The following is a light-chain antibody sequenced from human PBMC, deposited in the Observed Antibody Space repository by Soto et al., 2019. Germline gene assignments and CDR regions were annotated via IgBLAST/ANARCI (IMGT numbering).Light chain of an antibody. J-gene: IGLJ1*01. Sequence: QSALTQPASVSGSPGQSITISCTGTSSDIGVYNYVSWYQQPPGTAPKLMIYEVSKRPSGVPDRFSGSKSGKTASLTISGLQAADEADYYCTLYTSENAYVFGTGTQLTVL. CDR1: SSDIGVYNY. CDR2: EVS. V-gene: IGLV2-14*01. CDR3: TLYTSENAYV.